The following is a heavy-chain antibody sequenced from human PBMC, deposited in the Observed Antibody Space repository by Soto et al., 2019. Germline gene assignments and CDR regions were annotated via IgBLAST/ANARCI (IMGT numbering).Heavy chain of an antibody. V-gene: IGHV4-4*02. D-gene: IGHD6-19*01. CDR2: IYHSGST. CDR3: ARALRGGYNNGWPPGY. Sequence: QVQLQESGPGLVKPSGTLSLTCAVSDGSISSDNWWSWVRQSPGKGLEWIAEIYHSGSTNYNPSLKGRVTISMDKSKKHFSLNLSSVTAADTAVYYCARALRGGYNNGWPPGYWGQGTLVTVSS. J-gene: IGHJ4*02. CDR1: DGSISSDNW.